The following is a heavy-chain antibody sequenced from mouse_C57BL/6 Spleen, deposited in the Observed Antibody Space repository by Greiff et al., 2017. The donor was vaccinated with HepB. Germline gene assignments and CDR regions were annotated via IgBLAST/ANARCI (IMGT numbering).Heavy chain of an antibody. CDR2: ISSGRSTI. CDR3: ASDYGSQYYFDD. Sequence: DVMLVESGGGFVQPGGSLKLSCAASGFTFSDYGMHWVRQAPEKGLEWVAYISSGRSTIYYADTVKGRFPISRDNAKNTLFLQRTSLRSEDTAMYYGASDYGSQYYFDDWGQGTTLTVSS. J-gene: IGHJ2*01. V-gene: IGHV5-17*01. D-gene: IGHD1-1*01. CDR1: GFTFSDYG.